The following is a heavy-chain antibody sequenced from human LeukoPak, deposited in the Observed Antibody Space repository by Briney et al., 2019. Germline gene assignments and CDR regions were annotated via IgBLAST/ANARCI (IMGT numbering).Heavy chain of an antibody. CDR1: GYTFTSYW. Sequence: AGESLKISWKGSGYTFTSYWITWVRQMPGKGLEWMGRIDPSDSYTKYSPSCEGHVALSADTSTSTAYLQWSSLKASDTAMYYCARHYYNDSSTVEYWGQGTLVTDCS. CDR3: ARHYYNDSSTVEY. J-gene: IGHJ4*02. D-gene: IGHD3-22*01. CDR2: IDPSDSYT. V-gene: IGHV5-10-1*01.